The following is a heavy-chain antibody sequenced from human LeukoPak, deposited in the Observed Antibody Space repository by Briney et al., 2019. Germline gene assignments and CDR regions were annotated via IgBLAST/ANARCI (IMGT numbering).Heavy chain of an antibody. V-gene: IGHV4-59*01. J-gene: IGHJ6*02. Sequence: PSETLSLTCTASGGSISSYYWSWIRQPPGKGLEWIGYIYYSGSTNYNPSLKSRVTISVDTSKNQFSLKLSSVTAADTAVYYCARGGGIAAAGTGYYYYGMDVWGQGTTVTVSS. CDR2: IYYSGST. CDR1: GGSISSYY. D-gene: IGHD6-13*01. CDR3: ARGGGIAAAGTGYYYYGMDV.